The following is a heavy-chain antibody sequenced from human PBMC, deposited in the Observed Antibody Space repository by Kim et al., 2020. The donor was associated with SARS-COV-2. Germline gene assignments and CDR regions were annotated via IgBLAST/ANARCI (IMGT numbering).Heavy chain of an antibody. Sequence: GGSLRLSCVGSGFTFKSYWMHWVRQAPGKGLVWVSRINSDGSTTDYTDSVKGRFTISRDNAKNTLYLQMDSLTAEDTAVYYCATGFIDRGGNSDWGQGTLVTVSS. J-gene: IGHJ4*02. CDR3: ATGFIDRGGNSD. CDR2: INSDGSTT. V-gene: IGHV3-74*01. CDR1: GFTFKSYW. D-gene: IGHD4-4*01.